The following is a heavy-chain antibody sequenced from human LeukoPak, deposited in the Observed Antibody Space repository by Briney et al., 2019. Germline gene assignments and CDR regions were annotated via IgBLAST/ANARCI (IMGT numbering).Heavy chain of an antibody. D-gene: IGHD6-19*01. Sequence: SETLSLTCAVYGGSFSGYYWSWIRQPPGKGLEWIGYIYYSGSTNYNPSLKSRVTISVDTSKNQFSLKLSSVTAADTAVYYCARRSIAVAGTIYYYYGMDVWGQGTTVTVSS. V-gene: IGHV4-59*08. CDR2: IYYSGST. CDR3: ARRSIAVAGTIYYYYGMDV. CDR1: GGSFSGYY. J-gene: IGHJ6*02.